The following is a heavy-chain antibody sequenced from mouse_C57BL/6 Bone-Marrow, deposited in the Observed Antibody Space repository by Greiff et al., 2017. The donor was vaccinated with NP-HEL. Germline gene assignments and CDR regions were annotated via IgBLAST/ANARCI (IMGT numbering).Heavy chain of an antibody. CDR3: ARGGNPFAY. CDR1: GYTFTSYW. Sequence: VQLQQPGAELVRPGTSVKLSCKASGYTFTSYWMHWVKQRPGQGLEWIGVIDPSDSYTNYNQKFKGKATLTVDTSSSTAYMQLSSLTSEDSAVYYCARGGNPFAYWGQGTLVTVSA. J-gene: IGHJ3*01. CDR2: IDPSDSYT. V-gene: IGHV1-59*01. D-gene: IGHD2-1*01.